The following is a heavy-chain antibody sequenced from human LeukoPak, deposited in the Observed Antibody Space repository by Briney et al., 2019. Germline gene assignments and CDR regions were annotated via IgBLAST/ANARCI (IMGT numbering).Heavy chain of an antibody. CDR2: INSDGSST. CDR3: ARTIASRSLDY. D-gene: IGHD6-6*01. Sequence: PGGSLRLSCATSGFTFSRYWMHWVRQAPGKGLVWVSRINSDGSSTNYADSVKGRFTISRDNAKNTLYLQMNSLRAEDTAVYYCARTIASRSLDYWGQGTLVTVSS. CDR1: GFTFSRYW. J-gene: IGHJ4*02. V-gene: IGHV3-74*01.